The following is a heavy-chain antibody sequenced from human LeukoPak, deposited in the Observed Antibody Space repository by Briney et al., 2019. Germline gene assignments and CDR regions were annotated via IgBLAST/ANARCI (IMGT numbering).Heavy chain of an antibody. CDR1: GFTFSSYA. V-gene: IGHV3-30*04. CDR3: ARVKQGRFDY. J-gene: IGHJ4*02. Sequence: PGGSLRLSCAASGFTFSSYAMHWVRQAPGKGREWVAVISYDGSNKYYADSVKGRFTISRDNSKNTLYLQMNSLRAEDTAVYYCARVKQGRFDYWGQGTLVTVSS. CDR2: ISYDGSNK.